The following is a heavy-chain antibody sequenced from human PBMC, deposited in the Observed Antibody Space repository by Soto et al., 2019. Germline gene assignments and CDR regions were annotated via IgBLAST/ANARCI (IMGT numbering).Heavy chain of an antibody. D-gene: IGHD3-16*01. V-gene: IGHV3-30-3*01. CDR2: IPYDGNTR. Sequence: QVQLVESGGGVVQPGRSLRLSCAASGFTFSNYAMHWVRQSPGKGLEWVAVIPYDGNTRYYADSVKGRFTISRDNSKSTRDLQMNSLRVEDTALYYGATDGDGGLGGYFDHWGQGTLVTVSS. CDR1: GFTFSNYA. CDR3: ATDGDGGLGGYFDH. J-gene: IGHJ4*02.